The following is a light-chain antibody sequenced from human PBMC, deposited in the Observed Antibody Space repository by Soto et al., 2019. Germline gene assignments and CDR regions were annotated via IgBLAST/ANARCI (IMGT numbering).Light chain of an antibody. CDR3: SSYAGSNNFDV. J-gene: IGLJ1*01. CDR1: SSDVGGYNY. Sequence: CVLTQPPSASGSPGQAVTISCTGTSSDVGGYNYVSWYQQHPGKAPKLMIYEVFKRPSGVPDRFSGSKSGNTASLTVSGLQAEDEADYYCSSYAGSNNFDVFGTGTKVTVL. CDR2: EVF. V-gene: IGLV2-8*01.